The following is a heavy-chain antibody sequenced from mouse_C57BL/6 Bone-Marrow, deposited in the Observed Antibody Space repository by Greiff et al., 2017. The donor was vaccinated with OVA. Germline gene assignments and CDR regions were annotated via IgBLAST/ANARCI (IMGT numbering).Heavy chain of an antibody. Sequence: VQLQQPGAELVKPGASVKLSCKASGYTFTSYWMHWVKQRPGQGLEWIGMIHPNSGSTNYNEKFKSKATLTVDKSSSTAYMQLSSLTSEDSAVDYCAREGGNYAYYYAMDYWGQGTSVTVSS. CDR1: GYTFTSYW. V-gene: IGHV1-64*01. CDR3: AREGGNYAYYYAMDY. CDR2: IHPNSGST. J-gene: IGHJ4*01. D-gene: IGHD2-1*01.